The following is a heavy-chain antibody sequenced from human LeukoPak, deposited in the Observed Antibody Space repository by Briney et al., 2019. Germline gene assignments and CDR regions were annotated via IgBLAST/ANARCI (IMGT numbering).Heavy chain of an antibody. CDR3: AREDGSSYYFDY. J-gene: IGHJ4*02. CDR1: GFTLSNYW. Sequence: GGSLRLSCAASGFTLSNYWMSWVRQAPGKGLEWVSYISSSSRTIYYADSVKGRFTISRDNAKNSLYLQMNSLRAEDTAVYYCAREDGSSYYFDYWGQGTLVTVSS. D-gene: IGHD6-6*01. V-gene: IGHV3-48*01. CDR2: ISSSSRTI.